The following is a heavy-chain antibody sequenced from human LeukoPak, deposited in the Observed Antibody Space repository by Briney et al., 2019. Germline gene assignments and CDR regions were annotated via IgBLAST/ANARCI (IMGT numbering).Heavy chain of an antibody. CDR2: IKQDGSEK. Sequence: GGSLRLSCAASGFTFSSYWMSWVRQAPGKGLEWVANIKQDGSEKYYVDSVKGRFTISRDNAKNSLYLQMNSLRAEDTAMYYCASTIAVAGTSEGPFDYWGQGTLVTVSS. V-gene: IGHV3-7*03. CDR1: GFTFSSYW. D-gene: IGHD6-19*01. J-gene: IGHJ4*02. CDR3: ASTIAVAGTSEGPFDY.